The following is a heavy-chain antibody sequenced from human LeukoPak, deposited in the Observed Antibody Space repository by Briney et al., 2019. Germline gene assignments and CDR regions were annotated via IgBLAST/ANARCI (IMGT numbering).Heavy chain of an antibody. J-gene: IGHJ3*02. D-gene: IGHD3-9*01. V-gene: IGHV3-66*01. CDR1: GFTVSSNY. CDR2: IYSGGST. Sequence: PGGSLRLSCAASGFTVSSNYMSWVRQAPGKGLEWVSVIYSGGSTYYADSVKGRFTISRDNSKNTLYLQMNSLRAEDTAVYYCARDWYDNSDAFDISGQGTMVTVSS. CDR3: ARDWYDNSDAFDI.